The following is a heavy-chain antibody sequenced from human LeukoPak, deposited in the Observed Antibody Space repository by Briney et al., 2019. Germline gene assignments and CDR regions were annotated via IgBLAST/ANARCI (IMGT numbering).Heavy chain of an antibody. Sequence: SETLSLTCTVSGGSISSSSYYWGWIRQPPGKGLEWIGSIYYSGSTYYNPSLKSRVTISVDTSKNQFSLKLSSVTAADTAVYYCARSLRATIKSAVTGWGQGTLVTVSS. V-gene: IGHV4-39*01. CDR3: ARSLRATIKSAVTG. D-gene: IGHD5-12*01. J-gene: IGHJ4*02. CDR1: GGSISSSSYY. CDR2: IYYSGST.